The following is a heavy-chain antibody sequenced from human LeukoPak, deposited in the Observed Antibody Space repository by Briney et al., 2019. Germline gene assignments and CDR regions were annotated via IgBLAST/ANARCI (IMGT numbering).Heavy chain of an antibody. CDR1: GFSFNSYS. D-gene: IGHD3-22*01. V-gene: IGHV3-23*01. CDR3: ARRKNYDSRVFQH. Sequence: GGSLRLSCAASGFSFNSYSMSWARQAPGKGLEWVSSISASGGRLDYADSVRGRFTTSRDNPKNTLYLQMGSLTAEDTAVYYCARRKNYDSRVFQHWGQGTLVTVSS. CDR2: ISASGGRL. J-gene: IGHJ1*01.